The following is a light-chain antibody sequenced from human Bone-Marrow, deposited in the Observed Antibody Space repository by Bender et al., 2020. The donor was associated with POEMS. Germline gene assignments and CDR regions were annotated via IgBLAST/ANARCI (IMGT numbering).Light chain of an antibody. Sequence: QSALTQPPSASGSPRQSVTISCTGTSSDVGAYDYVSWYQQHPGKAPKLMIYEVSNRPSGVPDRFSGSKSGNTASLTISGLQADDEAEYYCCSYAVGRSYVFGTGTKVTVL. CDR3: CSYAVGRSYV. CDR1: SSDVGAYDY. J-gene: IGLJ1*01. V-gene: IGLV2-8*01. CDR2: EVS.